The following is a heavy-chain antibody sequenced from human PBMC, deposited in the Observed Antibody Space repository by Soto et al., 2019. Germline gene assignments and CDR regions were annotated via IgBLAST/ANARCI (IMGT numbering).Heavy chain of an antibody. D-gene: IGHD1-26*01. CDR1: GYTFTGYY. Sequence: ASVKVSCKASGYTFTGYYMHRVRQAPGQGLEWMGWINPNSGGTNYAQKFQGWVTMTRDTSISTAYMELSRLRSADTAVYYCARDPSATTDGYYFDYWGQGTLVTVSS. CDR3: ARDPSATTDGYYFDY. J-gene: IGHJ4*02. V-gene: IGHV1-2*04. CDR2: INPNSGGT.